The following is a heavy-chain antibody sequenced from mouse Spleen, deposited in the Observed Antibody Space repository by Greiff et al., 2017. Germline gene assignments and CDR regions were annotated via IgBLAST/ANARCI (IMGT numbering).Heavy chain of an antibody. D-gene: IGHD2-4*01. J-gene: IGHJ3*01. Sequence: QVQLQQSGPGLVAPSQSLSITCTVSGFSLTSYGVHWVRQPPGKGLEWLVVIWSDGSTTYNSALKSRLSISKDNSKSQVFLKMNSLQTDNTAMYYCARQYYDYGGGFAYWGQGTLVTVSA. V-gene: IGHV2-6-1*01. CDR1: GFSLTSYG. CDR2: IWSDGST. CDR3: ARQYYDYGGGFAY.